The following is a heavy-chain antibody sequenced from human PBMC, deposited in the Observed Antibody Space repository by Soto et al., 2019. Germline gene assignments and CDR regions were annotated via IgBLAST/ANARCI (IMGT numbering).Heavy chain of an antibody. V-gene: IGHV1-18*01. CDR2: ISAYNGNT. CDR1: GYTFTSYG. D-gene: IGHD3-10*01. Sequence: QVQLVQSGAEVKKPGASVKVSCKASGYTFTSYGISWVRQAPGQGLEWMGWISAYNGNTNYAQKLQGRVTMTTDTTTSTGYMELRSLRSDDTAVYYCSRAPHYYGSGSYYYWGQGTLVTVSS. J-gene: IGHJ4*02. CDR3: SRAPHYYGSGSYYY.